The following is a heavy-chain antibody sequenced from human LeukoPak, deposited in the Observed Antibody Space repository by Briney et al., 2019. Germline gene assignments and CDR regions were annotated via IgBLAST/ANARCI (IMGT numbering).Heavy chain of an antibody. CDR1: GGTFSSYA. Sequence: SVKVSCKASGGTFSSYAISWVRQAPGQGLEWMGGIIPIFGTANYAQKFQGRVTITADESTSTAYMELSSLRSEDTAVYYCAREAAMVQKGTLYWGQGTLVTVSS. CDR3: AREAAMVQKGTLY. CDR2: IIPIFGTA. J-gene: IGHJ4*02. D-gene: IGHD5-18*01. V-gene: IGHV1-69*13.